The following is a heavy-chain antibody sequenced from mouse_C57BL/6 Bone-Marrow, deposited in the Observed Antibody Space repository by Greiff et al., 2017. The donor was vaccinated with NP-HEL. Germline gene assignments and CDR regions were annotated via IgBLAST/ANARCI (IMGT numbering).Heavy chain of an antibody. CDR3: ARQTGAWFAY. D-gene: IGHD4-1*01. V-gene: IGHV5-6*01. Sequence: EVHLVESGGDLVKPGGSLKLSCAPSGFTFSSYGMSWVRQTPDKRLEWVATISSGGSYTYYPDSVKGRFTISRDNAKNTLYLQMSSLKSEDTAMYYCARQTGAWFAYWGQGTLVTVSA. CDR1: GFTFSSYG. J-gene: IGHJ3*01. CDR2: ISSGGSYT.